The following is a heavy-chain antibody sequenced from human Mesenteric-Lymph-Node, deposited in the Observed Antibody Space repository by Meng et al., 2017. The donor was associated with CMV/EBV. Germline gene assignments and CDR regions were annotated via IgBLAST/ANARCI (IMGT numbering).Heavy chain of an antibody. CDR1: GFTFRSYS. J-gene: IGHJ6*02. V-gene: IGHV3-21*04. CDR2: ISSSMSYI. CDR3: ARDRPEYYYGMDV. D-gene: IGHD6-6*01. Sequence: GGSLRLSCAASGFTFRSYSMNWVRQAPGKGLEWVSSISSSMSYIDYADSVKGRFTISRDNSKNTLYLQMNSLRAEDTAVYYCARDRPEYYYGMDVWGQGTTVTVSS.